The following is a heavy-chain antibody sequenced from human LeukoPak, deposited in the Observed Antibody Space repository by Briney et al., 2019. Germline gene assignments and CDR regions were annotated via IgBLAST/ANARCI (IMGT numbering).Heavy chain of an antibody. J-gene: IGHJ3*02. D-gene: IGHD6-19*01. V-gene: IGHV3-30*18. CDR1: GFTFSSYG. CDR3: AKDQAVAGHDAFDI. CDR2: ISYDGSNK. Sequence: GRSLRLSCAASGFTFSSYGMHWVRQAPGKGLEWVAVISYDGSNKYYADSVKGRFTISRDNSKNTLYPQMNSLRAEDTAVYYCAKDQAVAGHDAFDIWGQGTMVTVSS.